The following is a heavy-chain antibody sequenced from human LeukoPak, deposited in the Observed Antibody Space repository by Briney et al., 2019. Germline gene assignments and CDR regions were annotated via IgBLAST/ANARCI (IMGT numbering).Heavy chain of an antibody. CDR1: GFTFNSYW. CDR2: IKQDGREK. D-gene: IGHD3-16*02. CDR3: ARDDGCRSVDY. Sequence: PGRSLRLSCAASGFTFNSYWMSWVCPAPRKGLEWVANIKQDGREKYYIHSVMGRFTNSRDNAKTSPYLHMNSLRAGTPAVISVARDDGCRSVDYLGQRTLVTASS. J-gene: IGHJ4*02. V-gene: IGHV3-7*05.